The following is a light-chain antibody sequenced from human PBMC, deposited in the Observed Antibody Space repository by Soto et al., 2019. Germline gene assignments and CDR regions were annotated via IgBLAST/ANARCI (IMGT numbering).Light chain of an antibody. CDR2: FSS. J-gene: IGKJ4*01. CDR1: QDISRY. V-gene: IGKV1-9*01. CDR3: QQLYSYPLT. Sequence: DIQMTQSPSSLSASVGDRFTITCRASQDISRYLAWYQQKAGKAPKLLIYFSSTLQSGVPSRFSGSRSGTDFTLTISSLQPEDFATYYCQQLYSYPLTFGAGTKVDI.